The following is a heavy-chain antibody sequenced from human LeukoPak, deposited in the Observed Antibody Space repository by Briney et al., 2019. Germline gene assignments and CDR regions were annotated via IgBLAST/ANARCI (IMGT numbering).Heavy chain of an antibody. CDR2: IYYSGST. Sequence: PSETLSLTCTVSGGSISSSSYYWGWIRQPPGKGLERIGSIYYSGSTYYNPSLKSRVTISVDTSRNQFSLKLSSVTAADTAVYYCARARSYLNWFDPWGQGTLVTVSS. CDR1: GGSISSSSYY. D-gene: IGHD1-26*01. V-gene: IGHV4-39*07. CDR3: ARARSYLNWFDP. J-gene: IGHJ5*02.